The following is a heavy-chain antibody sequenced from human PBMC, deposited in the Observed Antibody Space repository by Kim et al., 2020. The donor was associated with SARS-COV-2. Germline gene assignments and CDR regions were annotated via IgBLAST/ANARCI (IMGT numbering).Heavy chain of an antibody. CDR2: ISSSSSYI. Sequence: GGSLRLSCAASGFTFSSYSMNWVRQAPGKGLEWVSSISSSSSYIYYADSVKGRFTISRDNAKNSLYLQMNSLRAEDTAVYYCASLTIVVAAYRWFDPWGQGTLVTVSS. CDR1: GFTFSSYS. V-gene: IGHV3-21*01. CDR3: ASLTIVVAAYRWFDP. D-gene: IGHD2-15*01. J-gene: IGHJ5*02.